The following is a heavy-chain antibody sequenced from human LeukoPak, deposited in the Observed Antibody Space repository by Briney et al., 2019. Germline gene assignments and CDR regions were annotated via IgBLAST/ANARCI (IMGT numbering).Heavy chain of an antibody. CDR2: ISGSGGST. J-gene: IGHJ6*02. D-gene: IGHD3-10*01. CDR1: GFTFSSYA. Sequence: GGSLRLSCAASGFTFSSYAMSWVRRAPGKGLEWVSAISGSGGSTYYADSVKGRFTISRDDSKNTLYLQMNSLRAEDTAVYYCAKDQRAINYYYGMDVWGQGTTVTVSS. V-gene: IGHV3-23*01. CDR3: AKDQRAINYYYGMDV.